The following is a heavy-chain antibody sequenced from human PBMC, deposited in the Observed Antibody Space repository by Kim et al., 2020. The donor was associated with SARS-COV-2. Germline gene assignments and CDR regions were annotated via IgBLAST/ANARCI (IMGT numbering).Heavy chain of an antibody. V-gene: IGHV4-59*08. CDR3: AIHGEWELRNAFDI. D-gene: IGHD1-26*01. CDR1: GVSISSYY. CDR2: IYYSGST. J-gene: IGHJ3*02. Sequence: AETLSLTCTVSGVSISSYYWSWVRQPPGKGLEWIGYIYYSGSTNYNPSLKSRVTISVDTSKNQSSLKLSSVTAADTAVYYCAIHGEWELRNAFDISGKGTMVTFSS.